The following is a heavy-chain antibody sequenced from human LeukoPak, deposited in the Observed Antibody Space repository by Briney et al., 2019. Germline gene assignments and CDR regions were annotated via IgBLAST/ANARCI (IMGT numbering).Heavy chain of an antibody. D-gene: IGHD6-19*01. Sequence: GGSLRLSCAASGFTFSSYDMHWVRQATGKGPEWVSAIGTAGDTYYPGSVKGRFTISRENAKNSLYLQMNSLRAGDTAVYYCARSIAVAGSAELDYWGQGTLVTVSS. CDR1: GFTFSSYD. CDR3: ARSIAVAGSAELDY. V-gene: IGHV3-13*01. CDR2: IGTAGDT. J-gene: IGHJ4*02.